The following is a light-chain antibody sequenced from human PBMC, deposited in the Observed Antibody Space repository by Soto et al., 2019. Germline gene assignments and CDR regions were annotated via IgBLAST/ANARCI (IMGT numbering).Light chain of an antibody. CDR2: RAS. Sequence: EIVLTQSPDTLSLSPGERATLSCRASQIVNRNALAWYQQKPGQPPRLLINRASNRPGGIPDKFSGSGSGTDFTFTINRLEPEDFAVYYCQQYGASPYTFAQGTKVEI. V-gene: IGKV3-20*01. J-gene: IGKJ2*01. CDR3: QQYGASPYT. CDR1: QIVNRNA.